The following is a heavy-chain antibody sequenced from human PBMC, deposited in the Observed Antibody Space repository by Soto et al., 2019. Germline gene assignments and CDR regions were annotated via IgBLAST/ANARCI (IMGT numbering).Heavy chain of an antibody. V-gene: IGHV4-4*02. CDR2: IYHSGNT. CDR1: GGSISSRNW. D-gene: IGHD4-17*01. Sequence: QVQLQESGPGLVKPSGTLSLTCAVSGGSISSRNWWSWVRQPPGKGLEWVGEIYHSGNTNYNPSLKSRVTISVDKSKNQFSLNLSSVRDADTAVYFCARETSLNLTPPGDHVRWFESWGQGTLVTVSS. J-gene: IGHJ5*01. CDR3: ARETSLNLTPPGDHVRWFES.